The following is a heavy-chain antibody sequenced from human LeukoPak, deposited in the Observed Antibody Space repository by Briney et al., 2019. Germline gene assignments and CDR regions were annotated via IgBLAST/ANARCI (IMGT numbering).Heavy chain of an antibody. CDR3: AREAVTIFGVVIRGPAGFDP. CDR2: IIPIFGIA. J-gene: IGHJ5*02. V-gene: IGHV1-69*04. Sequence: VASVKVSCKASGGTFSSYAISWVRQAPGQGLEWMGRIIPIFGIANYAQKFQGRVTITADKSTSTAYMELSSLRSEDTAVYYCAREAVTIFGVVIRGPAGFDPWGQGTLVTVSS. CDR1: GGTFSSYA. D-gene: IGHD3-3*01.